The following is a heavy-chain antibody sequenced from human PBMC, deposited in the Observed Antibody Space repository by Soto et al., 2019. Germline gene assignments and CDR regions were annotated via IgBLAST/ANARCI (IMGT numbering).Heavy chain of an antibody. D-gene: IGHD2-2*01. V-gene: IGHV4-34*01. J-gene: IGHJ3*02. CDR1: GGSFSGYY. CDR3: ARTIVVAPFHAFDI. CDR2: INHSGST. Sequence: SETLSLTCAVYGGSFSGYYWSWIRQPPGKGLEWIGEINHSGSTNYNPSLKSRVTISVDTSKNQFSLKLSSVTAADTAVYYCARTIVVAPFHAFDIWGQGTMVTVSS.